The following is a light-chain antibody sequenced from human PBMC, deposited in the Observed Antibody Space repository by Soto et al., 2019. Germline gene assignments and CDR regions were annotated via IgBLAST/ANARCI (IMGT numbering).Light chain of an antibody. CDR3: QHYNNLWG. CDR1: QSVSIN. CDR2: GAS. V-gene: IGKV3-15*01. Sequence: EIVMTQSPATLSVSPGERVTLSCRASQSVSINLAWYQQKPGQAPRPLIYGASTRATGVPARFSGSGSGTEFTLTISSLQSEDFAVYYCQHYNNLWGFGGGTKVEIK. J-gene: IGKJ4*01.